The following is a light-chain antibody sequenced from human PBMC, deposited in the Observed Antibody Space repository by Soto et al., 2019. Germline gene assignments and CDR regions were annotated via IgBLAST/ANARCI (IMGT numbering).Light chain of an antibody. Sequence: QCALTQPAYVSGSAGQSITISCTGTSSDVGGYNYVSWYQQHPGKAPKLMIYDVSNRPSGVSNRFSGSKSGNTASLTISGLQAEDEADYYCSSYTSSSTQVFGTGTKVTVL. CDR3: SSYTSSSTQV. CDR2: DVS. J-gene: IGLJ1*01. V-gene: IGLV2-14*01. CDR1: SSDVGGYNY.